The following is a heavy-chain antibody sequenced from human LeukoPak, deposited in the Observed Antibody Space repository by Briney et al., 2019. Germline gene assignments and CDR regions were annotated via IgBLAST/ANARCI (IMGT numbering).Heavy chain of an antibody. Sequence: QPGGSLRLSCAASGFTFSDYEMTWVRQAPGKGLEWLSYISSGGSSIYYADSVKGRFTISRDNAKNSLTLQMNSLRAEDTAVYFCARGVSLVRFSYFDYWGQGTLVTVSS. V-gene: IGHV3-48*03. CDR3: ARGVSLVRFSYFDY. CDR2: ISSGGSSI. J-gene: IGHJ4*02. CDR1: GFTFSDYE. D-gene: IGHD6-13*01.